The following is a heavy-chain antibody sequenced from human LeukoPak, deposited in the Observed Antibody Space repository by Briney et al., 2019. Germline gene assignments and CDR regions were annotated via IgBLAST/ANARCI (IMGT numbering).Heavy chain of an antibody. CDR1: GGSVSSGNYY. CDR2: IYYSGST. Sequence: SETLSLTCTVSGGSVSSGNYYWSWIRQPPGKGLEWIGYIYYSGSTNYNPSLKSRVTISIDTSKNQFSLKLSSVTAADTAVYYCARDPSGYFNYWGQGTLATVSS. CDR3: ARDPSGYFNY. J-gene: IGHJ4*02. V-gene: IGHV4-61*01. D-gene: IGHD3-22*01.